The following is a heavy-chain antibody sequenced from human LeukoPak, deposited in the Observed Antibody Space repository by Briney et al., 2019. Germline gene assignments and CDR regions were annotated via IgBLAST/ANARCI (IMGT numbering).Heavy chain of an antibody. V-gene: IGHV3-74*01. D-gene: IGHD1-26*01. CDR3: ARVKVGSWDWFDP. CDR2: INTDGSST. Sequence: GGSLRLSCAASGFTFSSYWMHWVRQAPGKGLVWVSRINTDGSSTSYADSVKGRFTTSRDNAKNTAYLQMNSLRAEDTAVYYCARVKVGSWDWFDPWGQGTLVTVSS. J-gene: IGHJ5*02. CDR1: GFTFSSYW.